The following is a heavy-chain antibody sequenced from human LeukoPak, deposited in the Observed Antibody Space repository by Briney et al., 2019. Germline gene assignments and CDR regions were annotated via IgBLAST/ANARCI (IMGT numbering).Heavy chain of an antibody. D-gene: IGHD1-7*01. J-gene: IGHJ4*02. Sequence: PGGSLRLSCAASGFTFDNSWIRWVRQGPGRGLVWVSRISPDGITTNYADSVKGRFTISRDNAMNTLYLQMNSLRAEDTAVYYCATAGNYRFDNWGQGTLVTVSS. V-gene: IGHV3-74*01. CDR2: ISPDGITT. CDR3: ATAGNYRFDN. CDR1: GFTFDNSW.